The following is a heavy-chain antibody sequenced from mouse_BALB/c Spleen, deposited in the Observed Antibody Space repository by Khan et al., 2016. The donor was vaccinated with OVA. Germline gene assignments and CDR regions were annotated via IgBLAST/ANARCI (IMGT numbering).Heavy chain of an antibody. J-gene: IGHJ3*01. Sequence: EVELVESGGGLVQPGGSRKLSCAASGFTFSDYGMAWVRQAPGKGPEWVAFVSSLAYNFYYADTVTGRFTISRENAKNTLYLEMSSLRSEDTAMYYCGRGGKGGLAYWGQGTLVTVSA. CDR2: VSSLAYNF. CDR1: GFTFSDYG. V-gene: IGHV5-15*02. CDR3: GRGGKGGLAY.